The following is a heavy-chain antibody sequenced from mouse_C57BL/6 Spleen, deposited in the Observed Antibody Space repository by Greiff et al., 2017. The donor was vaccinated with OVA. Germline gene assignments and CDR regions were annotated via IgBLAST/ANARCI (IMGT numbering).Heavy chain of an antibody. CDR2: ISSGSSTI. V-gene: IGHV5-17*01. J-gene: IGHJ3*01. Sequence: EVQGVESGGGLVKPGGSLKLSCAASGFTFSDYGMHWVRQAPEKGLEWVAYISSGSSTIYYADTVKGRFTISRDNAKNTLFLQMTSLRSEDTAMYYCARHQFAYWGQGTLVTVSA. CDR3: ARHQFAY. CDR1: GFTFSDYG.